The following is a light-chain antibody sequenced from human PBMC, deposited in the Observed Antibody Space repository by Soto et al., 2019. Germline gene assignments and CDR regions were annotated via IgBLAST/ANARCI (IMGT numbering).Light chain of an antibody. J-gene: IGLJ2*01. Sequence: QSALTQPASVSGSPGQSITISCTGTSSDVGSYNLVSWYQQHPGKAPKLMIYEGSKRPSGVSNRFSGSKSGNTASLTISGLQAEDEAGYYCCSYAGSSTVVFGGGTQLTVL. CDR1: SSDVGSYNL. CDR3: CSYAGSSTVV. V-gene: IGLV2-23*01. CDR2: EGS.